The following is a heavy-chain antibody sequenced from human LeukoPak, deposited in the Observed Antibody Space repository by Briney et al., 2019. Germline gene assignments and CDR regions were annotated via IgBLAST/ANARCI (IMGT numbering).Heavy chain of an antibody. CDR1: GFTFSSYT. D-gene: IGHD3-22*01. J-gene: IGHJ3*02. CDR2: ISSSGNII. Sequence: GGSLRLSCAASGFTFSSYTMNWVRQAPGKGLEWVSYISSSGNIIYSADSVKGRFTISRDNAKNSPYLQMNSLTAEDTAVYYCARDTLYYDSSGYRAFDIWGQGTMVTVSS. V-gene: IGHV3-21*05. CDR3: ARDTLYYDSSGYRAFDI.